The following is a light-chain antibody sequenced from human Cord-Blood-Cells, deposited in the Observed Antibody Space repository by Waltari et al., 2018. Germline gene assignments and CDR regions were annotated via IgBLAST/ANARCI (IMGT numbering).Light chain of an antibody. Sequence: EIVMTLSPATLSVSTGERATLSCRASQSVSSNLAGYQQKPGQAPMLLIYGASTRATGIPDRFSGSGSGTEFTLTISSLQSEDFAVYYCQHRKTFGQGTKVAIK. CDR3: QHRKT. CDR1: QSVSSN. CDR2: GAS. J-gene: IGKJ1*01. V-gene: IGKV3-15*01.